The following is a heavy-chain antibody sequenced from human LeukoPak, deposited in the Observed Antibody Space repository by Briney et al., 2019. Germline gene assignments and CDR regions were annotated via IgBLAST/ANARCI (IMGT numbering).Heavy chain of an antibody. CDR3: ARGRDIKLWLKSNYIDY. V-gene: IGHV1-3*01. J-gene: IGHJ4*02. Sequence: ASVKVSCKASGYTFTSYAMHWVRQAPGQRLEWMGWINAGNGNTKYSQKFQGRVTITRDTSASTAYMELSSLRSEGTAVYYCARGRDIKLWLKSNYIDYWGQGTLVTVSP. CDR2: INAGNGNT. D-gene: IGHD5-24*01. CDR1: GYTFTSYA.